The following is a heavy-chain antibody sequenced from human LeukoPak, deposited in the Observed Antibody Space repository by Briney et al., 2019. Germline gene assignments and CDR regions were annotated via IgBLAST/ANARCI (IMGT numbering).Heavy chain of an antibody. CDR3: ARGAAGSNERVPVHPYNWFDP. CDR1: GYTFTSYG. CDR2: ISAYNGNN. Sequence: ASVKVSCKASGYTFTSYGISWVRQAPGQGLEWMGWISAYNGNNNYAQKLQGRVTMTTDTSTSTAYMELRSLRSDDTAVYYCARGAAGSNERVPVHPYNWFDPWGQGTLVTVSS. D-gene: IGHD6-6*01. J-gene: IGHJ5*02. V-gene: IGHV1-18*01.